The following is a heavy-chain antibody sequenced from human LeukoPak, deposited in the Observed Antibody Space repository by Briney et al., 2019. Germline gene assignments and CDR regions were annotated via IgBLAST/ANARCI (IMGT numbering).Heavy chain of an antibody. CDR3: AREVVDTAMVGTDAFDI. V-gene: IGHV3-13*01. D-gene: IGHD5-18*01. J-gene: IGHJ3*02. CDR2: ICTAGDT. Sequence: PGGALRLSCAASGFTFSSYDMHWVPQATGKGLEWVSAICTAGDTYYPGSVKGRFTISRENAKNSLYLQMNSLRAGDTAVYYCAREVVDTAMVGTDAFDIWGQGKMVTVSS. CDR1: GFTFSSYD.